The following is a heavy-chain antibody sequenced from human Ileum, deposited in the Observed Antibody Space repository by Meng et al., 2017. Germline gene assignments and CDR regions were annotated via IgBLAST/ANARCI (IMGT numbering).Heavy chain of an antibody. V-gene: IGHV3-15*07. CDR1: TFTFSAHY. CDR3: TTDATILGAAAAY. CDR2: TKSRADGGTT. D-gene: IGHD1-26*01. J-gene: IGHJ4*02. Sequence: GGSLRLSCAASTFTFSAHYIDWVRQAPGKGLEWVGRTKSRADGGTTDYAAPAQGRFTISRDNSKNTLYLQMSSLKIEDTAVYYCTTDATILGAAAAYWGQGALVTVSS.